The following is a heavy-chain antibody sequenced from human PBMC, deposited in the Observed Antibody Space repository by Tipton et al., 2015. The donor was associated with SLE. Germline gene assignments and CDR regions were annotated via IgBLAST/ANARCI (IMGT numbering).Heavy chain of an antibody. J-gene: IGHJ1*01. Sequence: TLSLTCTVSGDSISSINYYWSWIRQPAGKGLEWIGYIHTTGSTKYNPSLKSRVTISVDTSKNQFSLKLSSVTAADTAVYYCARGGTYYYDRSWSVYFQHWGQGTLVTVSS. V-gene: IGHV4-61*09. CDR1: GDSISSINYY. CDR3: ARGGTYYYDRSWSVYFQH. D-gene: IGHD3-22*01. CDR2: IHTTGST.